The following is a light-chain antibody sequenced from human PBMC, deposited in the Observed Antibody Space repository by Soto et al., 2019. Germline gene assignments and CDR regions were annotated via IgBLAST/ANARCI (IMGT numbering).Light chain of an antibody. CDR2: EVS. Sequence: QSVLTQPPSASGSPGQSVTISCTGTSSDVGGYNYVSWYQQHPGKAPKLMIYEVSKRHSGVPDRFSGSKSGNTASLTVSGLQAEDEADYYCSSYAGSTPYVFGTGTKLTVL. V-gene: IGLV2-8*01. CDR1: SSDVGGYNY. CDR3: SSYAGSTPYV. J-gene: IGLJ1*01.